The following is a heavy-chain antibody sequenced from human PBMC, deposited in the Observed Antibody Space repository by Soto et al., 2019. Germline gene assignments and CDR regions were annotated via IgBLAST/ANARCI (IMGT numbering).Heavy chain of an antibody. J-gene: IGHJ4*02. D-gene: IGHD3-22*01. CDR2: ISAYNGNT. V-gene: IGHV1-18*04. CDR1: GYTFTSYG. CDR3: ASGHLQDSSGYSDY. Sequence: GASVKVSCKASGYTFTSYGISWVRQAPGQGLEWMGWISAYNGNTNYAQKLQGRVTMTTDTSTSTAYMELRSLRSDDTAVYYCASGHLQDSSGYSDYWGQGTLVTVSS.